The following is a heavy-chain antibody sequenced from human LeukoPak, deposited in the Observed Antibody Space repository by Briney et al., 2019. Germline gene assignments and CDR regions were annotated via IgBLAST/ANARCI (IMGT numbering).Heavy chain of an antibody. CDR3: ARHDWFDP. CDR2: IYSGGAT. Sequence: GGSLRLSCAASGFTVSRDYVSWVRQAPGKGLEWVSVIYSGGATYYADSVKGRFTISRDNSKNTVYLQMNSLRVDDTAVYYCARHDWFDPWGQGTRVTVSS. CDR1: GFTVSRDY. V-gene: IGHV3-66*04. J-gene: IGHJ5*02.